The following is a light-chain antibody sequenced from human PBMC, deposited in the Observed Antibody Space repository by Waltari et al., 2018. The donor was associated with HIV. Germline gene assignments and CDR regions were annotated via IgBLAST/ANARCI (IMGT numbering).Light chain of an antibody. J-gene: IGLJ1*01. CDR2: GNN. Sequence: QSVLTQPHSVSGAPGQWVTISCTGSSSNIGAGFEVHLYQQLPGTAPKLLIHGNNNRPSGVPDRFSVSKSGTSASLAITGLQAEDEADYFCQSFDSILSAYVFGTGTKVSVL. CDR3: QSFDSILSAYV. V-gene: IGLV1-40*01. CDR1: SSNIGAGFE.